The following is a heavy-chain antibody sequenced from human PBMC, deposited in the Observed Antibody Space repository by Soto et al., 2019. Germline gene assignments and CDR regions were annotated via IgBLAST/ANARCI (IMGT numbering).Heavy chain of an antibody. D-gene: IGHD5-18*01. CDR1: GFTFTSYA. J-gene: IGHJ4*02. V-gene: IGHV3-23*01. CDR3: AKGVSQYTPLALFDY. CDR2: ISGSDGRT. Sequence: RPLRLSCAAAGFTFTSYAMTLVRPARGKGPEWVSTISGSDGRTYSTDSVKGRFTISRDNSRNTAYLQMNSLRVEDTAVYYCAKGVSQYTPLALFDYWGRGTLVTVSS.